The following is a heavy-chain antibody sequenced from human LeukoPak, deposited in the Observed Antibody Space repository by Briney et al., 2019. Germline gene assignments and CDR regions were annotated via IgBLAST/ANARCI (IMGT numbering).Heavy chain of an antibody. CDR2: MHASGAT. CDR3: ARRARAAVAGSNNWFDP. J-gene: IGHJ5*02. Sequence: SETLSLTCTVSGGSVTGYYWSWIRQPPGKGLEWIGYMHASGATLHHPSLGSRIAMSLDTTENHFSLNLGSVTAADTAGYYCARRARAAVAGSNNWFDPWGQGTLVTVSS. V-gene: IGHV4-4*09. CDR1: GGSVTGYY. D-gene: IGHD6-19*01.